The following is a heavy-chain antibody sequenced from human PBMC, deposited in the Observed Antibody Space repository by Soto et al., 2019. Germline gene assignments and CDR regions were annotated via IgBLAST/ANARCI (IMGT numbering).Heavy chain of an antibody. CDR2: AHDSGSA. D-gene: IGHD3-3*01. CDR3: AREHNFWSCFAFAMDV. V-gene: IGHV4-61*01. Sequence: QVQLQESGPGLVRPSETLSLTCTVSGGSVIGGSYYWSWIRQSPGKGLEWIGYAHDSGSADYNPSLQSRVTISIDTSKDQFTLRLTPVTSADTAVYYCAREHNFWSCFAFAMDVWGRGITVTVSS. CDR1: GGSVIGGSYY. J-gene: IGHJ6*02.